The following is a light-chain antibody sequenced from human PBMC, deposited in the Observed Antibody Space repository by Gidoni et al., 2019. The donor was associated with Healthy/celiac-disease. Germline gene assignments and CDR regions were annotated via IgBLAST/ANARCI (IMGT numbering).Light chain of an antibody. Sequence: DIQMTQSPSSLSASVGDRVTITCRASQSISSYLYWYQQKPGKAPKLLIYAASSLQSGVPSRFSGSGSGTDFTLTISSLQPEDFATYYCQQSYSTPRTFXXXTKLEIK. CDR2: AAS. J-gene: IGKJ2*01. V-gene: IGKV1-39*01. CDR1: QSISSY. CDR3: QQSYSTPRT.